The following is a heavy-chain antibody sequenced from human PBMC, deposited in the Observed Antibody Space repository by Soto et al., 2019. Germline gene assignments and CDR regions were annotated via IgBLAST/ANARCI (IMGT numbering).Heavy chain of an antibody. CDR2: MNPNSGNT. CDR3: ARGRNGMDV. CDR1: GDPFSNYD. Sequence: QVQLVQSGAEVKKPGASVKVSCKASGDPFSNYDMKWVRQATGQGLEWMGWMNPNSGNTGYARKFQGRVTMTTNTSITTVYMELSSLRSEDSAVYYCARGRNGMDVWGQGTTVTVSS. V-gene: IGHV1-8*01. J-gene: IGHJ6*02.